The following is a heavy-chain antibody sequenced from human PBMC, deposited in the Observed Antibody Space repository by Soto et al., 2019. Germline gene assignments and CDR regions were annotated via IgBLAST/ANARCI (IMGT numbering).Heavy chain of an antibody. CDR2: IKQDGSEK. J-gene: IGHJ1*01. Sequence: GGSLRLSCAASGFTFSSYWMSWVRQAPGKGLEWVANIKQDGSEKYYVDSVKGRFTISRDNAKNSLYLQMNSLSAEDTAFYYCVKDESINWYSGHFRHWGQGTLVTVSS. D-gene: IGHD6-13*01. CDR3: VKDESINWYSGHFRH. V-gene: IGHV3-7*03. CDR1: GFTFSSYW.